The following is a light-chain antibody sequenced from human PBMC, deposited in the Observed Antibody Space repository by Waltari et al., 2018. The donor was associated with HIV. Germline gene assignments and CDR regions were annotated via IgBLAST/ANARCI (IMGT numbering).Light chain of an antibody. CDR3: QQYYSTPVT. J-gene: IGKJ2*01. Sequence: DIVMTQSPESLAVSLGGRATINCRSSQSLLYTSNNKDYLVWYQQKPGQPPKVLISWASTRESGVPDRFSGSGSGTDFTLTISSLQAEHVAVYYCQQYYSTPVTFGQGTKLEIK. CDR1: QSLLYTSNNKDY. CDR2: WAS. V-gene: IGKV4-1*01.